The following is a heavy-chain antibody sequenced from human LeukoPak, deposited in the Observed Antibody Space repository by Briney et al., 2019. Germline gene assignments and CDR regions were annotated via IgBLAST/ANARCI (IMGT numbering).Heavy chain of an antibody. D-gene: IGHD1-26*01. V-gene: IGHV7-4-1*02. CDR1: GYTFTSYA. Sequence: ASVKVSCKASGYTFTSYAMNWVRQASGQGLEWKGWINTNTGNPTYAQGFTGRFVFSLDTSVSTAYLQISSLKAEDTAVYYCARRLIVGATTGDALDIWGQGTMVTVSS. J-gene: IGHJ3*02. CDR3: ARRLIVGATTGDALDI. CDR2: INTNTGNP.